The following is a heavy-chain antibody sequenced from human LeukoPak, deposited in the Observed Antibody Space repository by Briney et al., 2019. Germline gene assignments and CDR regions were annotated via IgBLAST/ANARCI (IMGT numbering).Heavy chain of an antibody. CDR3: AKEGYCSGTNCYGAFDY. Sequence: GGSLRLSCAASGFTVSSNYMSWVRQAPGKGLEWVSAISGNGVTTYYADSVKGWFTISRDNSKNTLFLQMNSLRAEDTAVYYCAKEGYCSGTNCYGAFDYWGQGTLVTVSS. V-gene: IGHV3-23*01. J-gene: IGHJ4*02. CDR2: ISGNGVTT. CDR1: GFTVSSNY. D-gene: IGHD2-2*01.